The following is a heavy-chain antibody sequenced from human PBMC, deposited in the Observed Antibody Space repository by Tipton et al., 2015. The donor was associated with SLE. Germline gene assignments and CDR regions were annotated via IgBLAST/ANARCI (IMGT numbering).Heavy chain of an antibody. J-gene: IGHJ4*02. CDR2: ISSSGSTI. V-gene: IGHV3-48*03. D-gene: IGHD3-22*01. Sequence: GSLRLSCAASGFTFSSYEMNWVRQAPGKGLEWVSYISSSGSTIYYADSVKGRFTISRDNAKNSLYLQMNSLRAEDTAVYYCARDRVHSSGYYPFDYWGQGTLVTVSS. CDR1: GFTFSSYE. CDR3: ARDRVHSSGYYPFDY.